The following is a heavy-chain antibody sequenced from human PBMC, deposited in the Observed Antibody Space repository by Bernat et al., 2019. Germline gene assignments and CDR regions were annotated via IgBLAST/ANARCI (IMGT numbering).Heavy chain of an antibody. J-gene: IGHJ6*03. V-gene: IGHV3-30*01. CDR1: GFTFSSYA. Sequence: QVQLVESGGGVVQPGRSLRLSRAASGFTFSSYAMHWVRQAPGKGLEWVAVISYDGSNKYYADSVKGRFTISRDNSKNTLYLQMNSLRAEDTAVYYCARGPTYYYYYMDVWGKGTTVTVSS. CDR3: ARGPTYYYYYMDV. CDR2: ISYDGSNK.